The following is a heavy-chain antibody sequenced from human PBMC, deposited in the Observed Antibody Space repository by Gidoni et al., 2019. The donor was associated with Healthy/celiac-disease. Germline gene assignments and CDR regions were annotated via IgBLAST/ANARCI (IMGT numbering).Heavy chain of an antibody. CDR2: ISSSGSTI. V-gene: IGHV3-48*03. J-gene: IGHJ6*02. CDR1: GFTFSSYE. CDR3: ATAAVYYYGMDV. Sequence: EVQLVESGGGLVQPGGSLRLSCAASGFTFSSYEMNWVRQAPGKGLEWVSYISSSGSTIYYADSVKGRFTISRDNAKNSLYLQMNSLRAEDTAVYYCATAAVYYYGMDVWGQGTTVTVSS.